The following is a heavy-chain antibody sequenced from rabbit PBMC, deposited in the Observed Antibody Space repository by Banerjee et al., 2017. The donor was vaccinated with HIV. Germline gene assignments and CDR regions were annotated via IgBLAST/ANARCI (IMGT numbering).Heavy chain of an antibody. V-gene: IGHV1S45*01. D-gene: IGHD6-1*01. Sequence: QEQLEESGGGLVKPEGSLTRTCTASGFSFSSSYCMCWVRQAPGKGLEWIACIYAGSSGSTYYASWAKGRFTISKTSSTTVTLQMTSLTAADTATYFCARMDYTYGYAGYFDLWGPGTLVTVS. CDR3: ARMDYTYGYAGYFDL. J-gene: IGHJ6*01. CDR2: IYAGSSGST. CDR1: GFSFSSSYC.